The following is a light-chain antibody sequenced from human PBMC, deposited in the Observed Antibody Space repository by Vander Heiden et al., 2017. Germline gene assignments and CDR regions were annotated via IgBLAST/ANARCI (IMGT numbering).Light chain of an antibody. CDR1: QSISSW. V-gene: IGKV1-5*03. Sequence: DIQLTQSPFTLSASVGDRVTITCRASQSISSWLAWYHQKPGTAPNLLIYKASSLQSGVPSRFSGSGSGTKFTLTISRLQPDDFGTYYCQQYNRYPITFGQGTRLDIK. J-gene: IGKJ5*01. CDR3: QQYNRYPIT. CDR2: KAS.